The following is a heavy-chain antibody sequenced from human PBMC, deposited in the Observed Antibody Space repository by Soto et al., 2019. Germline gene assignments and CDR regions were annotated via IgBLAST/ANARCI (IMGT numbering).Heavy chain of an antibody. CDR1: GFSFRNYA. D-gene: IGHD3-10*01. Sequence: GGSLRLSCAASGFSFRNYAMSWVRQAPGKGLEWISTLTGSSSNIYYADSVKGRFAISRDNSRNTLYLQMNSLTAEDTAVYYCANGRATYGLLTHDYWGQGTLVTVSS. V-gene: IGHV3-23*01. CDR2: LTGSSSNI. CDR3: ANGRATYGLLTHDY. J-gene: IGHJ4*02.